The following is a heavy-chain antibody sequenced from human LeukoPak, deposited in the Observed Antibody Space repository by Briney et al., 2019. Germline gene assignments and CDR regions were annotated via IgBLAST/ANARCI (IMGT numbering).Heavy chain of an antibody. CDR1: GGSISSSSYY. J-gene: IGHJ6*03. V-gene: IGHV4-39*07. CDR2: IYHSGST. Sequence: SETLSLTCTVSGGSISSSSYYWGWIRQPPGKGLEWIGSIYHSGSTYYNPSLKSRVTISVDTSKNQFSLKLSSVTAADTAVYYCARSPSYYYYYYLDVWGKGTTVTVSS. CDR3: ARSPSYYYYYYLDV.